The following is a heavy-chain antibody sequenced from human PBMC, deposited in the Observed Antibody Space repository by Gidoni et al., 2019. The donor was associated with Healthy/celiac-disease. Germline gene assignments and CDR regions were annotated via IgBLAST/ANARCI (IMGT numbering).Heavy chain of an antibody. CDR2: INTNTGNP. CDR3: ARDYLGWHDFWSGYYYYYGMDV. J-gene: IGHJ6*02. V-gene: IGHV7-4-1*02. CDR1: GYTFTSYA. D-gene: IGHD3-3*01. Sequence: GSELKKPGASVKVSCKASGYTFTSYAMNWVRQAPGQGLEWMGWINTNTGNPTYAQGFTGRFVFSLDTSVSTAYLQISSLKAEDTAVYYCARDYLGWHDFWSGYYYYYGMDVWGQGTTVTVSS.